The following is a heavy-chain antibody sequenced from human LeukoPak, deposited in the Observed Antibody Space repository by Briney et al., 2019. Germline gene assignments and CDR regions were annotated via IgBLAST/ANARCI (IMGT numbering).Heavy chain of an antibody. CDR1: GGTFSSYS. CDR2: IIPIIDIA. V-gene: IGHV1-69*04. Sequence: ASVKVSCKASGGTFSSYSVSWVRQAPGQGLEWMGRIIPIIDIANYAQKFHGRVSIELSSLRPEDTAMYYCARDAHEGGNSYNYGLDVWVQGTAVTVCS. J-gene: IGHJ6*02. CDR3: ARDAHEGGNSYNYGLDV. D-gene: IGHD3-16*01.